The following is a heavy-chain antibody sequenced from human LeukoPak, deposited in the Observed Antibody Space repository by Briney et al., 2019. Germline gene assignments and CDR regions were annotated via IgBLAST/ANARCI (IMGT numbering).Heavy chain of an antibody. D-gene: IGHD3-10*01. CDR1: GFTFSAYG. Sequence: PGGSLILSCAASGFTFSAYGMNWVRQAPGQGLEWVAIISYDGGTSYYADSVKGRFTISRDTSKNTLYLQMDSLRAEDTAVYYCAKSREGVPTRCLDSWGQGTLVTVSS. V-gene: IGHV3-30*18. CDR2: ISYDGGTS. J-gene: IGHJ4*02. CDR3: AKSREGVPTRCLDS.